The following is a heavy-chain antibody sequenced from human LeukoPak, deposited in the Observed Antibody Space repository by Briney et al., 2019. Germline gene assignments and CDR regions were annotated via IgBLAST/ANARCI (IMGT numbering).Heavy chain of an antibody. CDR1: GDSISSYY. CDR2: IYYSEST. D-gene: IGHD6-19*01. Sequence: SETLSLTCSVSGDSISSYYWSWIRQPPGKGLEWIGYIYYSESTNYNPSLKSRATVSVDTSKNQFSLNLRSVTAADTAVYYCARAGSGWSFDNWGQGTLVTVSS. J-gene: IGHJ4*02. CDR3: ARAGSGWSFDN. V-gene: IGHV4-59*01.